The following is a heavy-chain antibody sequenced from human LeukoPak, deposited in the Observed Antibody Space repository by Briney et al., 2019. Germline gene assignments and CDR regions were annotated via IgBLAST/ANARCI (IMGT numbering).Heavy chain of an antibody. D-gene: IGHD3-3*01. Sequence: SETLSLTCAVSGGSISSNSYYWGWIRQPPGKGLEWIGYIYYSGSTNYNPSLKSRVTISVDTSKNQFSLKLSSVTAADTAVNYCARHQGNFWSVYENWFDPWGQGTLVTVSS. CDR1: GGSISSNSYY. CDR3: ARHQGNFWSVYENWFDP. J-gene: IGHJ5*02. V-gene: IGHV4-61*05. CDR2: IYYSGST.